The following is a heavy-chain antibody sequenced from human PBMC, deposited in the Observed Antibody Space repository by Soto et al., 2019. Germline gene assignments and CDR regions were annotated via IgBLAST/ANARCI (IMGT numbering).Heavy chain of an antibody. CDR1: GGSISGSYYY. CDR2: VFYTGFT. D-gene: IGHD6-13*01. J-gene: IGHJ5*02. Sequence: SETLSLTCAVSGGSISGSYYYWGWLRQSPGKGPEWIGSVFYTGFTSYNPSLESRVSVSVDTSKNQFSLKVSGVTAADTAVYYCARQYWAAALWGANWCDPWGQGALVTVSS. CDR3: ARQYWAAALWGANWCDP. V-gene: IGHV4-39*07.